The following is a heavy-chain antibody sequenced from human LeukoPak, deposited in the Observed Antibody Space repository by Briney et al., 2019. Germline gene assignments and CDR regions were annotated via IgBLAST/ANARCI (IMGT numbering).Heavy chain of an antibody. D-gene: IGHD3-3*01. CDR1: GFTFSSYG. CDR3: AKDRFGSGDY. J-gene: IGHJ4*02. CDR2: ISYDGSNI. V-gene: IGHV3-30*18. Sequence: GSLRLSCAASGFTFSSYGMSWVRQAPGKGLEWVAVISYDGSNIYYADSVKGRFTISRDISKNTLYLQMNSLRAEDTAVYYCAKDRFGSGDYWGQGTLVTVSS.